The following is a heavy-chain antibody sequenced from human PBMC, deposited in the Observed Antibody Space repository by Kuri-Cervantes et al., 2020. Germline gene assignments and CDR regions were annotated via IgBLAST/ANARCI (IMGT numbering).Heavy chain of an antibody. D-gene: IGHD6-13*01. CDR1: GFTFDDYA. Sequence: SLKISCATSGFTFDDYAMHWVRQAPGKGLEWVSGISWNSGSIGYADSVKGRFTISRDNSKNTLYLQMNSLRAEDTAVYYCAKAGYSSIPYWYFDLWGRGTLVTVSS. V-gene: IGHV3-9*01. CDR3: AKAGYSSIPYWYFDL. J-gene: IGHJ2*01. CDR2: ISWNSGSI.